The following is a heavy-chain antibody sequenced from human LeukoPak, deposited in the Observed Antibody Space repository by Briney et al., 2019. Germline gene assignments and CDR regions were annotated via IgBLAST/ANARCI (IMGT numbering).Heavy chain of an antibody. D-gene: IGHD2-15*01. V-gene: IGHV4-61*08. CDR2: IYYSGTT. CDR3: ARDRASAGGFDY. CDR1: GGSISSGGYY. J-gene: IGHJ4*02. Sequence: ASETLSLTCTVSGGSISSGGYYWSWIRQPPGKGLEWIGYIYYSGTTNYNPSLQSRVTISVATSKNQFSLKLSSVTAADTALYYCARDRASAGGFDYWGQGTLVTVSS.